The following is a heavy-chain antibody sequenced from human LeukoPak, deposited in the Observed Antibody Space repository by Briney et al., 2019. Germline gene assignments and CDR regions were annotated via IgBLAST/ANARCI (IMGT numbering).Heavy chain of an antibody. CDR1: GYTFTGYY. Sequence: GASVKVSCKASGYTFTGYYMHWVRQVPGQGLEWMGWINPNSGGTNYAQKFQGRVTMTRDTSISTAYMELSRLRSDDTAVYYCARVLYYNSSGYGMAADYWGQGTLVTVSS. CDR3: ARVLYYNSSGYGMAADY. V-gene: IGHV1-2*02. CDR2: INPNSGGT. D-gene: IGHD3-22*01. J-gene: IGHJ4*02.